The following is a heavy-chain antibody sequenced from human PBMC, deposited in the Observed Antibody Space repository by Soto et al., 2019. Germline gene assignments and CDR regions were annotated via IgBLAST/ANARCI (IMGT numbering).Heavy chain of an antibody. CDR1: GYTFTSYG. CDR2: ISAYNGNT. Sequence: QVQLVQSGAEVKKPGASVKVSCKASGYTFTSYGISWVRQAPGQGLEWMGWISAYNGNTNYAQKLQGRVTMTTHTPTRTDYRGLGSGRSDDAAVTSCGRESSGYFAYWGQATLVTVSS. CDR3: GRESSGYFAY. V-gene: IGHV1-18*01. J-gene: IGHJ4*02. D-gene: IGHD6-19*01.